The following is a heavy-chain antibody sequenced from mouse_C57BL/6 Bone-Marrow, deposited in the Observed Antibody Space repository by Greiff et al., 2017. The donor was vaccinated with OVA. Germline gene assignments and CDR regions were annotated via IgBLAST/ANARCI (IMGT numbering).Heavy chain of an antibody. CDR1: GFTFSDAW. J-gene: IGHJ4*01. D-gene: IGHD2-2*01. CDR2: LRHKPNNHAT. CDR3: TRPRLPSLYAMDY. V-gene: IGHV6-6*01. Sequence: EVKLEESGGGLVQPGGSMKLSCAASGFTFSDAWLDWVRQSPEKGLEWVAALRHKPNNHATYYAKSVKGRFTISRDDSKSSVYLQMNSLRAEDTGIYYCTRPRLPSLYAMDYWGQGTSVTVSS.